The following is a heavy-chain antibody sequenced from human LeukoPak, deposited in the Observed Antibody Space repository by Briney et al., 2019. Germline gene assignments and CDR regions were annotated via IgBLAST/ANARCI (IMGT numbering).Heavy chain of an antibody. V-gene: IGHV5-51*01. CDR1: GYTFTDYW. J-gene: IGHJ4*02. CDR2: IYPIDSDS. CDR3: VRLWDSCFDY. Sequence: ASVKVSCKASGYTFTDYWIGWVRQMPGKGLEWMGVIYPIDSDSKYSPSFQGQVTISADKSINTAYLQWSSLKASDTGIYYCVRLWDSCFDYWGQGTLVTVSS. D-gene: IGHD2-15*01.